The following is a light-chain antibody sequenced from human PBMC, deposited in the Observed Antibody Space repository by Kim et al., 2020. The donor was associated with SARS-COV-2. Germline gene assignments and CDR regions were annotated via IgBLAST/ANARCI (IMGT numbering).Light chain of an antibody. CDR3: MQALQTPYT. V-gene: IGKV2-28*01. J-gene: IGKJ2*01. CDR1: QSHLHTSGRTY. CDR2: LGS. Sequence: EPASISGRSSQSHLHTSGRTYLDWYLQKPGQSPQLLIYLGSNRASGVPDRFSGSGSGTDFTLKISRVEAEDVRVYYCMQALQTPYTFGQGTKLEI.